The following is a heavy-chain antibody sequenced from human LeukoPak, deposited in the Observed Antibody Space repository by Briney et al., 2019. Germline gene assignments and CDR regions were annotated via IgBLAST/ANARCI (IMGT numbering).Heavy chain of an antibody. J-gene: IGHJ4*02. CDR1: GGSFSGYY. V-gene: IGHV4-34*01. CDR2: INHSGST. Sequence: SETLSLTCAVYGGSFSGYYWSWIRQPPGKGLEWIGEINHSGSTNYNPSLKSRVTISVDTSKNQFSLKLSSVTAADTAVYYCARLPTTGIDDYWGQGTLVTVSS. D-gene: IGHD1-1*01. CDR3: ARLPTTGIDDY.